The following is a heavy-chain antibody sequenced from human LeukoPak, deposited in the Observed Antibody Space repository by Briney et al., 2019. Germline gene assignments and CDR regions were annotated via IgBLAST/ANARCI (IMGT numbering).Heavy chain of an antibody. CDR3: RGELYYYYMDV. J-gene: IGHJ6*03. CDR1: GGSISSYY. D-gene: IGHD3-10*01. V-gene: IGHV4-59*01. Sequence: PSETLSLTCIVSGGSISSYYWSWIRQPPGKGLEWIGYIYYSGSTNSNPSLKSRVTISVDTSKNQFSLKLSSVTAADTAVYYCRGELYYYYMDVWGKGTTVTISS. CDR2: IYYSGST.